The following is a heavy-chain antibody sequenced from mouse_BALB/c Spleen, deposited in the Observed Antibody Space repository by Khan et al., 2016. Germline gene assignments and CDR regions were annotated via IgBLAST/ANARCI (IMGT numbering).Heavy chain of an antibody. Sequence: QVQLQQPGTELVRPGASVKLSCKASGYSFTRYWMNWVKQRPGQGLEWIGMIHPSDSESRLHQKFKDKATLTVDNSSSIAYMQLSSPTSEDSAVYYCTRSAYGNHPYYAMDYWGQGTSVTVSS. CDR3: TRSAYGNHPYYAMDY. CDR2: IHPSDSES. J-gene: IGHJ4*01. D-gene: IGHD2-1*01. CDR1: GYSFTRYW. V-gene: IGHV1-61*01.